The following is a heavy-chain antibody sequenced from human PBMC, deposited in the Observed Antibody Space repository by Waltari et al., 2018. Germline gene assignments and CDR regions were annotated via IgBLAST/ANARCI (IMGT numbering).Heavy chain of an antibody. CDR1: GGSISSYY. J-gene: IGHJ4*02. CDR3: VRSPHYYDSSVYSLFYF. Sequence: QVQLQESGPGLVKPSETLSLTCTVSGGSISSYYWSWIRQPPGKGLEWCGYIYYSCIIHYLPSLMSRVIISVDTSMNLFSLKLSSVSAADTSMYYCVRSPHYYDSSVYSLFYFWGQGTLVTVSS. CDR2: IYYSCII. V-gene: IGHV4-59*01. D-gene: IGHD3-22*01.